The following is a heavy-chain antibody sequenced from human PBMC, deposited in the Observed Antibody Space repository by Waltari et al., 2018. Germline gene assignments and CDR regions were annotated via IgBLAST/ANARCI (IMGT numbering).Heavy chain of an antibody. D-gene: IGHD3-3*01. CDR3: ARGDFWSGYRFDY. CDR2: IYSGGST. J-gene: IGHJ4*02. CDR1: GFTISSTY. V-gene: IGHV3-53*01. Sequence: EVQLVESGGGLIQPGGSLRLSCAASGFTISSTYMSWVRQAPGKGLEWVSVIYSGGSTYYADSVKGRFTISRDNSKNTLYLQMNSLRAEDTAVYYCARGDFWSGYRFDYWGQGTLVTVSS.